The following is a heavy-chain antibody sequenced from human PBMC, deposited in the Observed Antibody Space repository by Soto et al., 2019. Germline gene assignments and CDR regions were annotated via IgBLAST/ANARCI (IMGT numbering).Heavy chain of an antibody. CDR2: IYYSGST. J-gene: IGHJ4*02. D-gene: IGHD3-22*01. CDR3: ATMTYDISGSGYYDY. CDR1: GGSINSGGSY. Sequence: QVQLQESGPALVKPSQTLSLTCTVSGGSINSGGSYWSWIRQHPGKGLEYIGHIYYSGSTYYNLSLKSRVIISVDTSKNQFSLKLSSVTAADTAVYYCATMTYDISGSGYYDYWGQGTLVTVSS. V-gene: IGHV4-31*03.